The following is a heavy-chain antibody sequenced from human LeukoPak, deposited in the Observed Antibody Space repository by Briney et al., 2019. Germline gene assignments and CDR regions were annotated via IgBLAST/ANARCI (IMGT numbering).Heavy chain of an antibody. CDR2: INLNSRGT. D-gene: IGHD1-26*01. J-gene: IGHJ4*02. Sequence: ASVKVSCKASGYTFTDYYMHWVRQAPGQGLEWMGWINLNSRGTNYAQKFQGRVTMTRDTSISTAYMELRSLRSDDTAVYYCARWSIVGAPGYFDYWGQGTLVTVSS. V-gene: IGHV1-2*02. CDR1: GYTFTDYY. CDR3: ARWSIVGAPGYFDY.